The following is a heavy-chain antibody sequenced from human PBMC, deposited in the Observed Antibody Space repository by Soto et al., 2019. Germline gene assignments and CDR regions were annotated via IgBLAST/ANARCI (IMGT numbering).Heavy chain of an antibody. CDR1: GYTFTSYD. CDR2: MNPNSGNT. D-gene: IGHD3-22*01. J-gene: IGHJ4*02. Sequence: ASVKVSCKASGYTFTSYDINWARHATGQGPEWMGWMNPNSGNTGYAQKFQGRVIMTRSTSISTAYMELSSLRSEDTAVYYCARGGYYYDSSAYYRPFDYWGQGTLVTVSS. V-gene: IGHV1-8*01. CDR3: ARGGYYYDSSAYYRPFDY.